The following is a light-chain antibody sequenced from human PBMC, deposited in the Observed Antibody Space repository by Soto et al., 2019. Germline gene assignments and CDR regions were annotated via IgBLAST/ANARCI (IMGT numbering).Light chain of an antibody. CDR2: ENY. Sequence: QSVLTQPPSVSAAAGQKVTISCSGSSSNIGNNYVSWYQQLPGTAPKLLIYENYKRPSGIPDRFSGSKSGTSATLGITGLQTGDEADYYCGTWDSSLSAEVFGGGTKVTVL. CDR3: GTWDSSLSAEV. CDR1: SSNIGNNY. J-gene: IGLJ3*02. V-gene: IGLV1-51*02.